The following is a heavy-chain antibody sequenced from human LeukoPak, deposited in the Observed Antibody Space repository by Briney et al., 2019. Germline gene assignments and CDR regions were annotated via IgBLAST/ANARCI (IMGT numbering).Heavy chain of an antibody. CDR1: GFTFSSYW. D-gene: IGHD1-14*01. CDR3: ARETAVSGGVYFDY. J-gene: IGHJ4*02. V-gene: IGHV3-74*01. Sequence: GGSLRLSCAASGFTFSSYWMHWVRQAPGKGLVWVSRINVDGSSTYYADSVKGRFIISRDNAKNTLYLQMNSQRAEDLAVYYCARETAVSGGVYFDYWGQGTLVTVSS. CDR2: INVDGSST.